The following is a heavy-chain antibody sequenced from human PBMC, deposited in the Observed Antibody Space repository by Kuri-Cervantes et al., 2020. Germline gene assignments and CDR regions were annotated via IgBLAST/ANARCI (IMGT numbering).Heavy chain of an antibody. J-gene: IGHJ4*02. CDR2: IKQDGSEK. CDR1: GFTFSSYW. CDR3: ARDLYFYDSGTSPHFDY. D-gene: IGHD3-10*01. Sequence: LSLTCAASGFTFSSYWMSWVRQAPGKGLEWVANIKQDGSEKYYVDSVKGRFTISRDNAKNSLYLQMNSLKTEDTAVYYCARDLYFYDSGTSPHFDYWGQGTLVTVS. V-gene: IGHV3-7*03.